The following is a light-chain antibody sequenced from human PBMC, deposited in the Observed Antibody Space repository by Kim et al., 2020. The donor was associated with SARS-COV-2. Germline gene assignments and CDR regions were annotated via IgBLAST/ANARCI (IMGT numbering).Light chain of an antibody. CDR1: QSISNY. CDR2: AAS. J-gene: IGKJ1*01. Sequence: SASVEDRVTITCLTSQSISNYLNWYQQQPGKGPKLLIYAASSLQSGVPSRFSGSGSGTDFTLTISSLQREDVATYHCQQSYNTPWTFGQGTKLEI. CDR3: QQSYNTPWT. V-gene: IGKV1-39*01.